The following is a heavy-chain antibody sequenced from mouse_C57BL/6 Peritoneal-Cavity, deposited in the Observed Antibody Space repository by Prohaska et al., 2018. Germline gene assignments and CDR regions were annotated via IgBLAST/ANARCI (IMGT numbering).Heavy chain of an antibody. Sequence: QVRLQQPGAELVKPGASVKVSCKASGYTFTSYWMHWVKQRPGQGLEWIGRIHPSDSDTNYNQKFKGKATLTVDKSSSTAYMQLSSLTSEDSAVYYCAASITTVVAYYAMDYWGQGTSVTVSS. CDR3: AASITTVVAYYAMDY. J-gene: IGHJ4*01. V-gene: IGHV1-74*01. CDR1: GYTFTSYW. CDR2: IHPSDSDT. D-gene: IGHD1-1*01.